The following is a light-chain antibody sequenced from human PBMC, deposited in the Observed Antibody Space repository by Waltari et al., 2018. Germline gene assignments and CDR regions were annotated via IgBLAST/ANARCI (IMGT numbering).Light chain of an antibody. CDR1: QSATNY. J-gene: IGKJ2*01. V-gene: IGKV3-15*01. Sequence: EIVMTQSPPTLSVSPGDRATLSCRASQSATNYLAWYQQKPGQAPRLLIFGASTRATGVPARFSGSGSGTEFTLTISSLQSEDSGVYYCQQYSKWPPFTFGQGTNLEIK. CDR2: GAS. CDR3: QQYSKWPPFT.